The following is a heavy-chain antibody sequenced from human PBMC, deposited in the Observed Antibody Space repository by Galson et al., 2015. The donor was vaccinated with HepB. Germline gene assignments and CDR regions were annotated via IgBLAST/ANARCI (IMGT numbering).Heavy chain of an antibody. Sequence: SLRLSCAASRFSFSSYSMSWVRQAPGQGLEWVSCISGSGTYTYYADSVKGRFTISRDNAQNSLYLQMNSLRAEDTALYYCARALFRRPDYYFDYWGQGALVTVSS. CDR1: RFSFSSYS. V-gene: IGHV3-21*01. D-gene: IGHD2-21*02. J-gene: IGHJ4*02. CDR2: ISGSGTYT. CDR3: ARALFRRPDYYFDY.